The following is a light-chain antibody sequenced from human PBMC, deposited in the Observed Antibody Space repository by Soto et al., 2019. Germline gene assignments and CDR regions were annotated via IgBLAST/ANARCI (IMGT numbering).Light chain of an antibody. Sequence: EIVLTQSPATLSLSLGERATLSCRASQSVGSYLAWYQQKPGQAPRXLIYGASNRATGIPARFSGSGSGTDFTITISSLEPEDCEDYYGQQRNNWPITFGQGTRLEIK. V-gene: IGKV3-11*01. J-gene: IGKJ5*01. CDR3: QQRNNWPIT. CDR1: QSVGSY. CDR2: GAS.